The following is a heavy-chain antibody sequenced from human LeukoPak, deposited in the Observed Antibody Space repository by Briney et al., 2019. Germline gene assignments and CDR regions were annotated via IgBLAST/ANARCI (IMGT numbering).Heavy chain of an antibody. CDR2: IKSKTDGGTT. CDR1: GFTFSNAW. CDR3: NADYYDNLVGAYFDY. J-gene: IGHJ4*02. D-gene: IGHD3-22*01. V-gene: IGHV3-15*01. Sequence: GGSLRLSCAVSGFTFSNAWMSWVRQAPGKGLEWIGRIKSKTDGGTTDCAAPVKGRFTISRDDSINTLYVQMNSLKTEDTAVYYCNADYYDNLVGAYFDYWGQGTLVTVSS.